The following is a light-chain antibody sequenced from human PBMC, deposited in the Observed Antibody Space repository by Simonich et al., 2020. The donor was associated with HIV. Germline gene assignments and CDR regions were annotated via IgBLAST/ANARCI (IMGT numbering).Light chain of an antibody. CDR2: DAS. J-gene: IGKJ1*01. CDR1: QSVSSSY. V-gene: IGKV3D-20*01. CDR3: QQYGSSPRT. Sequence: EIVMTQSPATLSVYPGERATLSCRARQSVSSSYLAWYQQKPGLAPRLLIYDASRRATGIPGRFSGSGSGTDFTLTISRLEPEDFAVYYCQQYGSSPRTFGQGTKVEIK.